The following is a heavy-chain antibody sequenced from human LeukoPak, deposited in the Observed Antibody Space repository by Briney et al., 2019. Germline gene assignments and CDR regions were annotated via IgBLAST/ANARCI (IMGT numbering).Heavy chain of an antibody. V-gene: IGHV3-48*03. J-gene: IGHJ6*02. CDR1: GFNFGSYE. CDR2: ISSSGETI. Sequence: PGGSLRLSCAASGFNFGSYEMNWIRQAPGKGLEWLSYISSSGETIHDADSVKGRFTISRDHARNSLYLQMNRLRAEDTAVYYCARATRYSYGMDVWGQGTTVTVSS. CDR3: ARATRYSYGMDV.